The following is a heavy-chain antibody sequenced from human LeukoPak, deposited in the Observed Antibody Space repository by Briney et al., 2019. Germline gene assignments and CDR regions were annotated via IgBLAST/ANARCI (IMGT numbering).Heavy chain of an antibody. CDR3: ARDNDDGDYVGWFDP. CDR2: IYYSGTT. V-gene: IGHV4-30-4*01. D-gene: IGHD4-17*01. Sequence: KASETLSLTCTVSGASISSGYYYWSWLRQSPGKGLEWIGYIYYSGTTYYSPSLKSRLTISLDTSKNHLSLKLTSVTAADTAIYYCARDNDDGDYVGWFDPWGQGTLVTVSS. CDR1: GASISSGYYY. J-gene: IGHJ5*02.